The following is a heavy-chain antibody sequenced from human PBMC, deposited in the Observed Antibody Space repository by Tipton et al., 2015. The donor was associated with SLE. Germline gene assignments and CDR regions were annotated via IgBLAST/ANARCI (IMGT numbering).Heavy chain of an antibody. CDR1: GYIFSNYD. CDR2: VNPRNGNS. V-gene: IGHV1-8*01. J-gene: IGHJ4*02. Sequence: VQSGAEVKKPGASVKVSCKASGYIFSNYDINWVRQATGQGLEWMGWVNPRNGNSGCAQRFQGRVSITKDTSTTTVYMELSSLRSEDTAMYYCASCRSGAYCPLDYWGQGTPVTVSS. D-gene: IGHD2-15*01. CDR3: ASCRSGAYCPLDY.